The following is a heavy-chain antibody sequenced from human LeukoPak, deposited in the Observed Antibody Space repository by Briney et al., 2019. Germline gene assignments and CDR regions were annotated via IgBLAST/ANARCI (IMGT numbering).Heavy chain of an antibody. CDR1: GYSISSGYY. CDR3: ARLSYDSIDY. J-gene: IGHJ4*02. D-gene: IGHD3-22*01. CDR2: FYHSGST. Sequence: SETLSLTCTVSGYSISSGYYWGWIRQPPGKGLEWIGTFYHSGSTYCNPSLKSRATLSVDTSKNQFSLKLSSVTAADTAVYYCARLSYDSIDYWGQGTLVTVSS. V-gene: IGHV4-38-2*02.